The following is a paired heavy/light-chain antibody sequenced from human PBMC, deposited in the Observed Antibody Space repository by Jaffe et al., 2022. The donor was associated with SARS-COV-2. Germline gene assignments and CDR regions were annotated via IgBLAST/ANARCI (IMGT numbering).Light chain of an antibody. CDR2: GAS. V-gene: IGKV3-20*01. J-gene: IGKJ3*01. CDR3: QQYGSSPGIFT. Sequence: EIVLTQSPGTLSLSPGERATLSCRASQSVSSSYLAWYQQKPGQAPRLLIYGASSRATGIPDRFSGSGSGTDFTLTISRLEPEDFAVYYCQQYGSSPGIFTFGPGTKVDIK. CDR1: QSVSSSY.
Heavy chain of an antibody. CDR2: IYYSGST. V-gene: IGHV4-39*01. CDR3: ARPVSGGYCSSTSCYKLGWFDP. D-gene: IGHD2-2*02. Sequence: QLQLQESGPGLVKPSETLSLTCTVSGGSISSSSYYWGWIRQPPGKGLEWIGSIYYSGSTYYNPSLKSRVTISVDTSKNQFSLKLSSVTAADTAVYYCARPVSGGYCSSTSCYKLGWFDPWGQGTLVTVSS. CDR1: GGSISSSSYY. J-gene: IGHJ5*02.